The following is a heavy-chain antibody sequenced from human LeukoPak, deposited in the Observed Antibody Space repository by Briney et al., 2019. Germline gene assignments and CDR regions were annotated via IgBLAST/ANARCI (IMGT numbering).Heavy chain of an antibody. J-gene: IGHJ4*02. CDR1: GGSISSSSYY. Sequence: SETLSLTCTVSGGSISSSSYYWGWIRQPPGKGLEWIGSIYYSGSTYYNPSLKSRVTISVDTSKNQFSLKLSSVTAADTAVYYCARDKVGSASGGTFDYWGQGTLATVSS. V-gene: IGHV4-39*07. CDR2: IYYSGST. CDR3: ARDKVGSASGGTFDY. D-gene: IGHD6-6*01.